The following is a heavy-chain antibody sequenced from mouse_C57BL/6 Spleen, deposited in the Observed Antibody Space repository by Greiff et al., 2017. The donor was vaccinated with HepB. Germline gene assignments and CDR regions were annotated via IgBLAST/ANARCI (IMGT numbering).Heavy chain of an antibody. J-gene: IGHJ2*01. CDR2: ISSGGSYT. V-gene: IGHV5-6*01. CDR1: GFTFSSYG. Sequence: EVKLVESGGDLVKPGGSLKLSCAASGFTFSSYGMSWVRQTPDKRLEWVATISSGGSYTYYPDSVKWRFTISRDNAKNTLYLQMSSLKSEDTAMYYCAKTFDYWGQGTTLTVSS. CDR3: AKTFDY.